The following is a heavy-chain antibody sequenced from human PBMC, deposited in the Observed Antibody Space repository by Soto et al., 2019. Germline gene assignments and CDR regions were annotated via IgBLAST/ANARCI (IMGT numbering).Heavy chain of an antibody. Sequence: SVKVSCKASGGTFSSYAISWVRQAPGQGLEWMGGIIPIFGTANYAQKFQGRVTITADESTSTAYMELSSLRSEDTAVYYCAGTRTTIFGVVITGPFDPWGQGTLVTVSS. V-gene: IGHV1-69*13. CDR3: AGTRTTIFGVVITGPFDP. D-gene: IGHD3-3*01. CDR2: IIPIFGTA. J-gene: IGHJ5*02. CDR1: GGTFSSYA.